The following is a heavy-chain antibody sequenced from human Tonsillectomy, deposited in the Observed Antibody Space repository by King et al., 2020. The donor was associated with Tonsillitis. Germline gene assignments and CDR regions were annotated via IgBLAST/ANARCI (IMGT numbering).Heavy chain of an antibody. J-gene: IGHJ4*02. CDR3: ARETVSGYASPYFDY. CDR1: EFTFSSYA. CDR2: ISFDGGYQ. V-gene: IGHV3-30*01. D-gene: IGHD5-12*01. Sequence: VQLVESGGGVVQPGRSLRLSCAASEFTFSSYAMHWVRQAPGKGLEWVAVISFDGGYQYYADSVKGRFTISRDNSENTLYLQLNSLTAEDTAVYYCARETVSGYASPYFDYWGQGTLVTVSS.